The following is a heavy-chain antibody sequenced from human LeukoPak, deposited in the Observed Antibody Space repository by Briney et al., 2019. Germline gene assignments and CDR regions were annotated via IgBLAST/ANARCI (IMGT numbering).Heavy chain of an antibody. Sequence: SETLSLTSALYGWSFTDYYWNWIRQPPGKGLEWSGEINARGDTNYNPSLKSRVTISVETSKKQFSLRLTSMIAAETALYYCARGQVPAARGYNWFDPWGQGTLVTVSS. J-gene: IGHJ5*02. CDR1: GWSFTDYY. CDR2: INARGDT. V-gene: IGHV4-34*01. CDR3: ARGQVPAARGYNWFDP. D-gene: IGHD2-2*01.